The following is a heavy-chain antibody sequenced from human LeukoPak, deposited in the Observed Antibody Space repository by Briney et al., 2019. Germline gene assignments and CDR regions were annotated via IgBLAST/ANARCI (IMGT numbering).Heavy chain of an antibody. CDR2: IKSKTEGGTT. D-gene: IGHD4-17*01. CDR3: TTLELGDYPAFDI. Sequence: GGSLRLSCAASGFTFSNAWMGWVRQAPGKGLEWVGRIKSKTEGGTTDYAAPVKGRFTISRDDSKNTLYLQMNSLKTEDTAVYYCTTLELGDYPAFDIWGQGTMVTVSS. CDR1: GFTFSNAW. J-gene: IGHJ3*02. V-gene: IGHV3-15*01.